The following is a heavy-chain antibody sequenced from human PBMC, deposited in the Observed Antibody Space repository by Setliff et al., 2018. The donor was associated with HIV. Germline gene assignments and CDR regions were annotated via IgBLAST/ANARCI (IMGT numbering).Heavy chain of an antibody. CDR2: IYTSGNT. CDR1: GGSISSGSYY. D-gene: IGHD6-19*01. Sequence: SETLSLTCTVSGGSISSGSYYWSWIRQPAGKGLEWIGRIYTSGNTNYNPSLKSRVTIKADTSKKQFSLKLNSVTAADTAVYYCARGRYSSGWYKDAFDIWGQGTMVTVSS. CDR3: ARGRYSSGWYKDAFDI. J-gene: IGHJ3*02. V-gene: IGHV4-61*02.